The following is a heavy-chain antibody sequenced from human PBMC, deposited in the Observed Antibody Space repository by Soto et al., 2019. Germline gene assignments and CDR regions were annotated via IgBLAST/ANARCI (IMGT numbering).Heavy chain of an antibody. V-gene: IGHV4-39*01. CDR2: IYYSGST. CDR1: SASISSTNYT. Sequence: SETLSLTCTVSSASISSTNYTWGWIRQPPGKGLEWIGNIYYSGSTYYNPSLNSRVTVSVDTSKNQFSLKVTSVTAADTAVYYCARLHGYCISSSCHGHYAMDVWGQGTTVTV. J-gene: IGHJ6*02. D-gene: IGHD2-2*01. CDR3: ARLHGYCISSSCHGHYAMDV.